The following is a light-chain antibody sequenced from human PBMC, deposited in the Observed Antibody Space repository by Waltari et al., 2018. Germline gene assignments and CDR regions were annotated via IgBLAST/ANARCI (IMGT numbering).Light chain of an antibody. J-gene: IGKJ4*01. CDR1: QGISNY. V-gene: IGKV1-9*01. CDR3: QQRTDWLS. Sequence: DIQLTQSPSFLSASVRDRGTIPCRASQGISNYLAWYQQKPGKAPKLLIYSASTLQSGVPSRFSGSGSGTEFSLTISSLQPEDFATYYCQQRTDWLSFGGGTKVEIK. CDR2: SAS.